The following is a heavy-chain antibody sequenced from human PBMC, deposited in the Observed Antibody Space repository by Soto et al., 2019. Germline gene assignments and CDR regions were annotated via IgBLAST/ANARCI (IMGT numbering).Heavy chain of an antibody. CDR1: GGTFSSYA. V-gene: IGHV1-69*01. CDR2: IITSFGTA. Sequence: QVQLVQSGAEVKKPGSSVKVSCKASGGTFSSYAISWVRQAPGQGLEWMGGIITSFGTANYAQKFQGRVTVIAEESTGSAYMEVSSLRSEYMAVYYCARWGSCDLLPCEFFYWGQGTLVTVSS. CDR3: ARWGSCDLLPCEFFY. J-gene: IGHJ4*02. D-gene: IGHD3-3*01.